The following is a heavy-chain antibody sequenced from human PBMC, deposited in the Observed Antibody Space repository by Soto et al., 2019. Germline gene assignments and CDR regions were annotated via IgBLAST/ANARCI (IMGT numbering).Heavy chain of an antibody. CDR3: RRSSRYSTDV. J-gene: IGHJ6*02. Sequence: PSETLSLTCTVSGDSIRSSSYWGWIRQPPGKALEWIGSIYSTRNTYYHPSLNSQVTISVDTSKYQFSLNVISVTAADTAVYYCRRSSRYSTDVWGQGTTVTAP. D-gene: IGHD6-13*01. CDR1: GDSIRSSSY. CDR2: IYSTRNT. V-gene: IGHV4-39*01.